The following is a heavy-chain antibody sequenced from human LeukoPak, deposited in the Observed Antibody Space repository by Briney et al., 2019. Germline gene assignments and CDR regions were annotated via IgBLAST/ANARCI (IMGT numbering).Heavy chain of an antibody. V-gene: IGHV4-34*01. Sequence: PSETLSLTCAVYGGSFSGYYWSWIRQPPGKGLEWIGEINHSGSTNYNPSLKSRVTISVDTSKNQFSLKLSSVTAADTAVYYCARHRSYDILSPYHKAYNWFDPWGQGTLVTVSS. CDR1: GGSFSGYY. D-gene: IGHD3-9*01. CDR3: ARHRSYDILSPYHKAYNWFDP. J-gene: IGHJ5*02. CDR2: INHSGST.